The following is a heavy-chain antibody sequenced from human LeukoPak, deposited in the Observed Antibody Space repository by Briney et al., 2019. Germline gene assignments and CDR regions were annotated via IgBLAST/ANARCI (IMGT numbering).Heavy chain of an antibody. D-gene: IGHD3-22*01. CDR3: ARDSGYYYDSSGYSAAFDI. CDR2: IYYSGST. CDR1: GGSISSYY. V-gene: IGHV4-59*01. Sequence: PSETLSLTCTVSGGSISSYYWSWIRQPPGKGLEWIGYIYYSGSTNYKPSLKSRVTISVDTSKNQFSLKLSSVTAADTAVYYCARDSGYYYDSSGYSAAFDIWGQGTMVTVSS. J-gene: IGHJ3*02.